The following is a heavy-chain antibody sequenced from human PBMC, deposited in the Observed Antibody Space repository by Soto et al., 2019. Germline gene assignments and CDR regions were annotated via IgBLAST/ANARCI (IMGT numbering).Heavy chain of an antibody. J-gene: IGHJ5*02. Sequence: PGGSLRLSWAASGFTFSNYAMHWVRQAPGKGLEWVAFISYDANNKFSADSVKGRFTISRDNSKNTLDLQMNSLRPEDTAVYYCATYGPGISWGQGSLVTVSS. D-gene: IGHD3-10*01. CDR3: ATYGPGIS. CDR2: ISYDANNK. CDR1: GFTFSNYA. V-gene: IGHV3-30-3*01.